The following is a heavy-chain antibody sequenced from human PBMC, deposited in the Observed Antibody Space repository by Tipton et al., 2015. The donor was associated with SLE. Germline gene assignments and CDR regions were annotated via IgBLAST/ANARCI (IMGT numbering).Heavy chain of an antibody. Sequence: TLSLTCAVSGYSISSGYYWGWIRQPPGKGLEWIGEINHSGSTNYNPSLKSRVTISVDTSKNQFSLQLRSVTAADTAVYYCARRPPYYYDSGAGAFDIWGQGTMVTVSS. CDR3: ARRPPYYYDSGAGAFDI. D-gene: IGHD3-22*01. J-gene: IGHJ3*02. CDR1: GYSISSGYY. CDR2: INHSGST. V-gene: IGHV4-38-2*01.